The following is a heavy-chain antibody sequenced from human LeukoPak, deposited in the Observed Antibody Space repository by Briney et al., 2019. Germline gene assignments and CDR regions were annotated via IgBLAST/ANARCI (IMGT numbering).Heavy chain of an antibody. CDR1: GFTFSSYG. J-gene: IGHJ3*02. CDR2: ISGSGGST. Sequence: GGSLRLSCAASGFTFSSYGMSWVRQAPGKGLEWVSAISGSGGSTYYADSVKGRFTISRDNSKNTLYLQMNSLRVEDTAVYYCAKLTAVAGRPYNAFDIWGQGTMVTASS. CDR3: AKLTAVAGRPYNAFDI. V-gene: IGHV3-23*01. D-gene: IGHD6-19*01.